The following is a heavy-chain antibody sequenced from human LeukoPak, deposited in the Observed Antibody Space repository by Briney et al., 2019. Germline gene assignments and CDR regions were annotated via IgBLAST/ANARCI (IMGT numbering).Heavy chain of an antibody. CDR3: ARHATRGSFDP. CDR1: GGSISSGGHS. CDR2: IYDSGST. V-gene: IGHV4-30-2*03. J-gene: IGHJ5*02. D-gene: IGHD1-26*01. Sequence: SQTLSLTCAVSGGSISSGGHSWSWVRQPPGKGPEWIGCIYDSGSTFYNPSLESRVTITVDTSKNQFSLKLSSVTAADTAVYYCARHATRGSFDPWGQGTLVTVSS.